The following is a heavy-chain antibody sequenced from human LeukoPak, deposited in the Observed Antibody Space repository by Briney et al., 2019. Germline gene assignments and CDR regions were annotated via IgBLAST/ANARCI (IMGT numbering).Heavy chain of an antibody. J-gene: IGHJ2*01. CDR2: IYTSGST. CDR3: AKTTVVTYWYFDL. CDR1: GVSISSGSYY. Sequence: SETLCLTCTVSGVSISSGSYYWSWIRQPAGKGLEWIGRIYTSGSTNYNPSLKSRVTISVDTSKNQFSLKLSSVTAADTAVYYCAKTTVVTYWYFDLWGRGTLVTVSS. D-gene: IGHD4-23*01. V-gene: IGHV4-61*02.